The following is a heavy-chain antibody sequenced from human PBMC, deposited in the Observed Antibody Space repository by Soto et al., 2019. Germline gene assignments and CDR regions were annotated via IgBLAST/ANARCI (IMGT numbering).Heavy chain of an antibody. CDR3: PRAGGGCSITGSNVVFVI. D-gene: IGHD2-2*01. CDR1: GFTFSSYW. V-gene: IGHV3-7*03. CDR2: IKQDGSEK. Sequence: VGSLRLSCAASGFTFSSYWMSWVRQAPGKGLEWVANIKQDGSEKYYVDSVKGRFTISRDNAKNSLYLQMNSLRAEDTAVYYCPRAGGGCSITGSNVVFVIWGKGKMVTVS. J-gene: IGHJ3*02.